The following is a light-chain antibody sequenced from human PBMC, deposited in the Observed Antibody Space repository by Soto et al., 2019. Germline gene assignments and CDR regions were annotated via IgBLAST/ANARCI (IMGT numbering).Light chain of an antibody. CDR3: SSYAGSIYV. CDR1: SSDVGGFNL. J-gene: IGLJ1*01. V-gene: IGLV2-8*01. CDR2: EVT. Sequence: QSALTQPPSASGSPGQSVTIYCTGTSSDVGGFNLVSWYQHHPGKAPKLMIYEVTKRPSGVPDRFSGSKSGNTASLTVSGLQNEDEADYYCSSYAGSIYVFGTGTKVTVL.